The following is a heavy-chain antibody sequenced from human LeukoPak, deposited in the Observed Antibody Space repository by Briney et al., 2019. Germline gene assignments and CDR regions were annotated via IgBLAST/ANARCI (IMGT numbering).Heavy chain of an antibody. D-gene: IGHD2-8*01. CDR1: GGSISNYY. CDR3: AREGRGVSVGMDV. V-gene: IGHV4-59*01. J-gene: IGHJ6*02. Sequence: SETLSLTCSVSGGSISNYYWSWIRQPPGKGLEWIGYIYYTGGTSYNPSLKGRVTMSVDTSKSQFSLKLSSVSVADTAVYFCAREGRGVSVGMDVWGQGTTVTVSS. CDR2: IYYTGGT.